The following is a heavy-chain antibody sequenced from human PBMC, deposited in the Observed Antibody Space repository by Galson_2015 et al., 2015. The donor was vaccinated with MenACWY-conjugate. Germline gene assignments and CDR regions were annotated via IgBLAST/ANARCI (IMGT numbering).Heavy chain of an antibody. D-gene: IGHD3-10*01. CDR2: IWYDGSNK. J-gene: IGHJ6*02. V-gene: IGHV3-33*08. CDR1: GFTFSSYA. CDR3: AREGATMVRGATYYYGMDV. Sequence: SLRLSCAVSGFTFSSYAMHWVRQAPGKGLEWVAVIWYDGSNKYYADSVKGRFTISRDNSKNTLYLQMNSLRAEDTAVYYCAREGATMVRGATYYYGMDVWGQGTTVTVSS.